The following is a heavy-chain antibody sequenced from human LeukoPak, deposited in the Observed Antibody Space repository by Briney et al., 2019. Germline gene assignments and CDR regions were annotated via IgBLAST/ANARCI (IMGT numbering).Heavy chain of an antibody. Sequence: GESLKISRKGSGYSFTSYWIGWVRQTPGKGLGWMGIIYPDDSETRYSPSFQGQVTISADKSISTAYVQWSSLKASDTAMYYCARLYYDNSGYPDYWGQGTLVTVSS. CDR3: ARLYYDNSGYPDY. J-gene: IGHJ4*02. CDR2: IYPDDSET. CDR1: GYSFTSYW. V-gene: IGHV5-51*01. D-gene: IGHD3-22*01.